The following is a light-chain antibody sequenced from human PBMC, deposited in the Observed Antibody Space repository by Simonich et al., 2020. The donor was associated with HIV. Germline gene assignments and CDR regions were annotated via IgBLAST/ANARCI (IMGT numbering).Light chain of an antibody. Sequence: DIVMTQSPDSLAVSMGERATINCRSSQSVLYSSNTKNYLAWYQQKPGQPPKLLIYWASTRDSGVTDRFSGSESGTDFTLTISSLQAEDVAVYYCQQYYSTPWTFGQGTKVEIK. CDR1: QSVLYSSNTKNY. V-gene: IGKV4-1*01. J-gene: IGKJ1*01. CDR3: QQYYSTPWT. CDR2: WAS.